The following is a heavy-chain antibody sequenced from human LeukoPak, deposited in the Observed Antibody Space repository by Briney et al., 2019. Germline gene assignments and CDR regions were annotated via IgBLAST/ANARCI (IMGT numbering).Heavy chain of an antibody. J-gene: IGHJ3*02. CDR3: ARGVLRPAFDI. Sequence: SETLSLTCTVSGGSISSSSYYWGWIRQPPGKGLEWIGSIYYSGSTYYNPSLKSRVTISVDTSKNQFSLKLSSVTAADTAVYYCARGVLRPAFDIWGQGTMVTVSS. V-gene: IGHV4-39*07. CDR2: IYYSGST. CDR1: GGSISSSSYY. D-gene: IGHD2/OR15-2a*01.